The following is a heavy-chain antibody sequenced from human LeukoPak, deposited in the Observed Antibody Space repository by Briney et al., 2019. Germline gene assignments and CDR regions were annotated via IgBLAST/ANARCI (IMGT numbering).Heavy chain of an antibody. CDR2: ISRSSTYI. Sequence: GGSLRLSCTASGFTFSSYSMNWVRQAPGKGLEWVSSISRSSTYIYYADSVKGRFTISRDNAKNSLYLQMNSLRAEDTAVYYCASRRSAYCGGDCPEGYWGQGTLVTVPS. CDR1: GFTFSSYS. V-gene: IGHV3-21*01. D-gene: IGHD2-21*02. CDR3: ASRRSAYCGGDCPEGY. J-gene: IGHJ4*02.